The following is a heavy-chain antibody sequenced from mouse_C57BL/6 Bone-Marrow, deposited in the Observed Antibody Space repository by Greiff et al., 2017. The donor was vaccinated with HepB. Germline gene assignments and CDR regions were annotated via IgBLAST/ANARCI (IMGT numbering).Heavy chain of an antibody. CDR3: ARRDYGNHYYAMDY. CDR1: GYTFTSYG. J-gene: IGHJ4*01. V-gene: IGHV1-81*01. D-gene: IGHD2-1*01. Sequence: QVQLKESGAELARPGASVKLSCKASGYTFTSYGISWVKQSTGQGLEWIGEIYPRSGNTYYNEKFKGKATLTADKSSSTAYMELRSLTSEDSAVYFCARRDYGNHYYAMDYWGQGTSVTVSS. CDR2: IYPRSGNT.